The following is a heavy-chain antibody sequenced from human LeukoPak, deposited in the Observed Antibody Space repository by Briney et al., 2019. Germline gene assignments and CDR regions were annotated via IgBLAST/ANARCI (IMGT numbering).Heavy chain of an antibody. J-gene: IGHJ4*02. Sequence: SETLSLTCTVSGGSISGYYWSWIRQPPGKGLEYIGYIHYSGSTTYNPSLKSRVTISVDTSKNQFSLKLSSVTAADTAVYYCARSMVRGVIDLFDYWGQGTLVTVSS. CDR2: IHYSGST. V-gene: IGHV4-59*08. CDR1: GGSISGYY. D-gene: IGHD3-10*01. CDR3: ARSMVRGVIDLFDY.